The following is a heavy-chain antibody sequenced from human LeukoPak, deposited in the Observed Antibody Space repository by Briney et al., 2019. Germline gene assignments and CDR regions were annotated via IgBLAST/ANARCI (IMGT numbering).Heavy chain of an antibody. Sequence: GGSLRLSCSASGVTFSSYAMHWVRQAPGKGLESVSGISGNGVSTYHADSVKGRFTISRDNSKSTLYLQMSSLRAEDTAVYYCVKGFEGYYDSRSDYWAQGTLVTVSS. CDR3: VKGFEGYYDSRSDY. CDR2: ISGNGVST. CDR1: GVTFSSYA. J-gene: IGHJ4*02. V-gene: IGHV3-64D*09. D-gene: IGHD3-22*01.